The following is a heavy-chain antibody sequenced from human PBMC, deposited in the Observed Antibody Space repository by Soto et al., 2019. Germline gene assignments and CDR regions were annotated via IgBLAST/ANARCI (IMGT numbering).Heavy chain of an antibody. CDR3: TRAGVVVVAATYDP. CDR2: IRSKGYGGTT. CDR1: GFTFGDYA. D-gene: IGHD2-15*01. Sequence: EVQLVESGGGLVKPGRSLRLSCTASGFTFGDYAMSWFRQAPGKGLEWVGFIRSKGYGGTTEYAASVKGRFTISRDDSKSIAYLQMNSLKTEDTAVHYCTRAGVVVVAATYDPWGQGTLVTVSS. V-gene: IGHV3-49*05. J-gene: IGHJ5*02.